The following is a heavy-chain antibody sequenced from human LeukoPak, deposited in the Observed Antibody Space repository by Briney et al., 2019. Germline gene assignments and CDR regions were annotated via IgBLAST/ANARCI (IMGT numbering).Heavy chain of an antibody. CDR1: GFTFSSYG. CDR3: ARDWDGSGTSLDY. V-gene: IGHV3-30*03. CDR2: ISYDGSNK. J-gene: IGHJ4*02. Sequence: PGGSLRLSCAASGFTFSSYGMHWVRQAPGKGLEWVAVISYDGSNKYYADSVKGRFTISRDNSKNTLYPQMNSLRAEDTAVYYCARDWDGSGTSLDYWGQGTLVTVSS. D-gene: IGHD3-10*01.